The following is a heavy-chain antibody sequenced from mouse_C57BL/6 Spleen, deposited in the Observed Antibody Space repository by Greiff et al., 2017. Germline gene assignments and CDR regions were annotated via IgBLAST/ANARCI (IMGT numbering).Heavy chain of an antibody. Sequence: EVKLMESGGGLVKPGGSLKLSCAASGFTFSSYAMSWVRQPPETRLEWVATMSDGGSYTYYPDHVKGRFTISRDNAKNKLSLQRRHLKSEDTAMYYCARAYYSNYDFGHRGQSTTLTSSS. D-gene: IGHD2-5*01. J-gene: IGHJ2*01. CDR3: ARAYYSNYDFGH. V-gene: IGHV5-4*03. CDR2: MSDGGSYT. CDR1: GFTFSSYA.